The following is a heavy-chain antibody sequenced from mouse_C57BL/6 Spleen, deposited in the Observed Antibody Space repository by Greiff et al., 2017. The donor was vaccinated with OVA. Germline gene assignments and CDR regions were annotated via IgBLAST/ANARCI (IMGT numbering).Heavy chain of an antibody. J-gene: IGHJ4*01. Sequence: VKLMESGPELVKPGASVKLSCKASGYTFTSYDINWVKQRPGQGLEWIGWIYPRDGSTKYNEKFKGKATLTVDTSSSTAYMELHSLTSEDSAVYFCARGAYYSNYDAMDYWGQGTSVTVSS. V-gene: IGHV1-85*01. D-gene: IGHD2-5*01. CDR3: ARGAYYSNYDAMDY. CDR1: GYTFTSYD. CDR2: IYPRDGST.